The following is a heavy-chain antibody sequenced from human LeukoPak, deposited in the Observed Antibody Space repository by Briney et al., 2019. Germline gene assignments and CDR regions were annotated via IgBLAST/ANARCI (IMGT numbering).Heavy chain of an antibody. V-gene: IGHV4-4*07. D-gene: IGHD3-22*01. CDR2: IYTSGST. CDR3: ARDLYDSSGYYLLFDY. CDR1: GGSISSYY. J-gene: IGHJ4*02. Sequence: KPSETLSLTCTVSGGSISSYYWSWIRQPAGKGLEWIGRIYTSGSTNYNPSLESRVTMSVDTSKNQFSLKLSSVTAADTAVYYCARDLYDSSGYYLLFDYWGQGTLVTVSS.